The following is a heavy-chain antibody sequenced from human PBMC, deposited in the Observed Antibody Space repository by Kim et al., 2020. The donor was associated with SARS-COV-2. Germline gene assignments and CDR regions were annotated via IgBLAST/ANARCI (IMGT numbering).Heavy chain of an antibody. D-gene: IGHD6-13*01. Sequence: GGSLRLSCAASGFTFSSYAMSWVRQAPGKGLEWVSAISGSGGSTYYADSVKGRFTISRDNSKNTLYLQMNSLRAEDTAVYYCATWNPRSDSSSWYYYYYYGMDVWGQGTTVTVSS. J-gene: IGHJ6*02. V-gene: IGHV3-23*01. CDR3: ATWNPRSDSSSWYYYYYYGMDV. CDR1: GFTFSSYA. CDR2: ISGSGGST.